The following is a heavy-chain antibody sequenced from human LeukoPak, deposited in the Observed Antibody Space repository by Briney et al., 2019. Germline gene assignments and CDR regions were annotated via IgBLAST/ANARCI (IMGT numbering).Heavy chain of an antibody. CDR3: ARDQEGFDY. Sequence: VASVKVSCKASGGTFSSYAISWVRQAPGQGPEWMGMIYPRDGSTSYAQKFQGRVTVTRDTSTSTVHMELSGLRSEDTAVYYCARDQEGFDYWGQGTLVTVSS. J-gene: IGHJ4*02. CDR2: IYPRDGST. V-gene: IGHV1-46*01. CDR1: GGTFSSYA.